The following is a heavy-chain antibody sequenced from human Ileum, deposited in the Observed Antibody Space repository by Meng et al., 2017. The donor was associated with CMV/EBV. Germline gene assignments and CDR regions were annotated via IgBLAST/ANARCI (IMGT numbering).Heavy chain of an antibody. D-gene: IGHD6-19*01. CDR3: ASGKAVGGDRFEL. CDR1: GYGRTFFRVC. V-gene: IGHV2-5*01. CDR2: IYWNEDK. J-gene: IGHJ5*02. Sequence: QAPVEASGSSAVESTLTVTLSRIFAGYGRTFFRVCVGWIRQPPGKALEWIGDIYWNEDKHYSPSLKSRLTISMDTSKNQFALTMTNMAAADTAIYYCASGKAVGGDRFELWGLGTLVTVSS.